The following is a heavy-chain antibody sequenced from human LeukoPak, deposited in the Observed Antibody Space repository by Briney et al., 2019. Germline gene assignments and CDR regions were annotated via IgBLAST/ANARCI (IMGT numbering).Heavy chain of an antibody. Sequence: GGSLRLSCAASGFTFSSFEMNWVSQAPGKGLEWVSYISSSGSTIYYADSVKGRFTISRDNAKNSLYLQMNSLRAEDTAVYYCARSEAYYDFWSGSSYYFDYWGQGTLVTVSS. J-gene: IGHJ4*02. CDR2: ISSSGSTI. D-gene: IGHD3-3*01. CDR3: ARSEAYYDFWSGSSYYFDY. V-gene: IGHV3-48*03. CDR1: GFTFSSFE.